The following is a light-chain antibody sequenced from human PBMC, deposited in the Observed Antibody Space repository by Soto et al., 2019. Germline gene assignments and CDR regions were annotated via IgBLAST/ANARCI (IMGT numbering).Light chain of an antibody. CDR1: SSNIGAGYN. J-gene: IGLJ3*02. CDR2: GNS. CDR3: QSYDSRLSGWV. V-gene: IGLV1-40*01. Sequence: PVLTQPPSVSGAPGQRVTISCTGSSSNIGAGYNVHWYQQLPGTAPKLLIYGNSNRPSGVPDRFSGSKSGTSASLAITGLQAEDEADYYCQSYDSRLSGWVFGGGTKPTVL.